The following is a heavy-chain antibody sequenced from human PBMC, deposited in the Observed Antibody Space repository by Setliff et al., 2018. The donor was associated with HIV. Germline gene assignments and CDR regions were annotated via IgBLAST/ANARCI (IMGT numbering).Heavy chain of an antibody. V-gene: IGHV5-51*01. CDR3: ARLPSSREGVDYYYYYMDV. CDR1: GYSFTSYW. J-gene: IGHJ6*03. D-gene: IGHD1-26*01. CDR2: IYPGDSDT. Sequence: PGESLKISCKGSGYSFTSYWIGWVRQMPGKGLEWMGIIYPGDSDTRYSPSFQGQVTISADKSISTAYLQWSSLMASDTAMYYCARLPSSREGVDYYYYYMDVWGKGTTVTVSS.